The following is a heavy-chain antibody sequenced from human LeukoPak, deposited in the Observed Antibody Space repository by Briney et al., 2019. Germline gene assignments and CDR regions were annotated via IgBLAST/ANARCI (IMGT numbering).Heavy chain of an antibody. CDR1: GGSISAYY. D-gene: IGHD2-21*02. J-gene: IGHJ4*02. Sequence: SETLSLTCTVSGGSISAYYWSWIRQPPGKGLEWIGYIYYSGSTNYNPSLKSRVTISVDTSKNQFSLKLSSVTAADTAVYYCARAPYCGGDCFALTHWGQGTLVTVSS. V-gene: IGHV4-59*08. CDR3: ARAPYCGGDCFALTH. CDR2: IYYSGST.